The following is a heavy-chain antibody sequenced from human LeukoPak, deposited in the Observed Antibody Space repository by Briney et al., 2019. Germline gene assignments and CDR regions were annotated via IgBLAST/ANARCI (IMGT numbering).Heavy chain of an antibody. J-gene: IGHJ6*03. D-gene: IGHD2-21*01. V-gene: IGHV1-69*13. CDR2: IIPIFGTA. Sequence: SVKVSCKASGYTFTSYDISWVRQAPGQGLEWMGGIIPIFGTANYAQKFQGRVTITADESTSTAYMELSSLRSEDTAVYYCARALLRPYYYYYYMDVWGKGTTVTISS. CDR1: GYTFTSYD. CDR3: ARALLRPYYYYYYMDV.